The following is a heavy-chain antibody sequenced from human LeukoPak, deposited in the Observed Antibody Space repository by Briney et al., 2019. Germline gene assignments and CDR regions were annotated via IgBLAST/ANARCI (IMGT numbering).Heavy chain of an antibody. CDR1: GFTFSSYS. Sequence: PGGSLRLSCAASGFTFSSYSMNWVRQAPGKGLEWVSSISSSSSYIYYADSVKGRFTISRDNAKNSLYLQMNSLRAEDTAVYYCAREKLNYYDSSGYPFDYWGQGTLVTVSS. D-gene: IGHD3-22*01. V-gene: IGHV3-21*01. CDR2: ISSSSSYI. CDR3: AREKLNYYDSSGYPFDY. J-gene: IGHJ4*02.